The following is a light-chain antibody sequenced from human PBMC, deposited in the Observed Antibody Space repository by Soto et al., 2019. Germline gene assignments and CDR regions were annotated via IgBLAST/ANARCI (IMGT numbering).Light chain of an antibody. CDR1: QSVSSN. J-gene: IGKJ2*01. CDR2: GAS. Sequence: EIVMXQXPXXLSVSPGERATLSCRASQSVSSNLAWYQQKPGQAPRLLIYGASTRATGIPARFSGSGSGTEFTLTISSLQSEDFAVYYCQQYNNWPPYTFGQGTKLEIK. CDR3: QQYNNWPPYT. V-gene: IGKV3-15*01.